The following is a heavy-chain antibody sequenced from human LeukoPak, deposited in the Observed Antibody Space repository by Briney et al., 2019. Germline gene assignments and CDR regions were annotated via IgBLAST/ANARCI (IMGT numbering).Heavy chain of an antibody. V-gene: IGHV2-5*02. Sequence: SGPTLVKPTQTLTLTCTFSGFSLSSSGVGVGWIRQPPGKALEWLALIHWDDDKRYSPSRKSRLTITKDTSKNQVVLTMTIMDPVDTAPYSCSHKNGDGYNFAYWGQGILVTVSS. CDR2: IHWDDDK. CDR3: SHKNGDGYNFAY. D-gene: IGHD5-24*01. J-gene: IGHJ4*02. CDR1: GFSLSSSGVG.